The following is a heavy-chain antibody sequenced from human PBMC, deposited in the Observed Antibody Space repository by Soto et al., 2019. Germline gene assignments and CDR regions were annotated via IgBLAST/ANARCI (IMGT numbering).Heavy chain of an antibody. D-gene: IGHD3-10*01. CDR2: ISGSGGST. CDR1: GFTFSSYA. J-gene: IGHJ6*02. Sequence: EVQLLESGGGLVQPGGSLRLSCAASGFTFSSYAMSWVRQAPGKGLEWVSAISGSGGSTYYADSVKRRFTISRDNSKNTLYLQMNSLRAEDTAVYYCAKSPPIYGSGSYLSPRYYGMDVWGQGTTVTVSS. V-gene: IGHV3-23*01. CDR3: AKSPPIYGSGSYLSPRYYGMDV.